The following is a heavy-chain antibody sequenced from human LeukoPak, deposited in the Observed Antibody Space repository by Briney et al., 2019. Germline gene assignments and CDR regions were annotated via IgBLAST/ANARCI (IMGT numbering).Heavy chain of an antibody. J-gene: IGHJ6*03. CDR1: GFTFSSYG. V-gene: IGHV3-33*06. D-gene: IGHD4-17*01. Sequence: GGSLRLSCAASGFTFSSYGMHWVRQAPGKGLEWVAVIWYDRSNKYYADSVKGRFTISRDNFKNVLYLQMNSLRAEDTAVYYCAKESGDLSLYYYYYMDVWGKGTTVTVSS. CDR3: AKESGDLSLYYYYYMDV. CDR2: IWYDRSNK.